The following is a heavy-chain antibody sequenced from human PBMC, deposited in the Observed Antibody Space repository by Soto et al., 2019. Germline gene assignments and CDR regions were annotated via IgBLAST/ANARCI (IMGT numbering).Heavy chain of an antibody. CDR2: IWSGGSNE. J-gene: IGHJ4*02. V-gene: IGHV3-33*01. D-gene: IGHD2-2*01. Sequence: QVQLVESGGGVVQPGRSLRLSCAASGFTFSSYGMHWVRQAPGKGLEWVAVIWSGGSNENYADSVKGRFTISRDNSKNMLYLQMNSLRAEDTAVYFCASGPGTSYFHYSGQGSLVTVSS. CDR1: GFTFSSYG. CDR3: ASGPGTSYFHY.